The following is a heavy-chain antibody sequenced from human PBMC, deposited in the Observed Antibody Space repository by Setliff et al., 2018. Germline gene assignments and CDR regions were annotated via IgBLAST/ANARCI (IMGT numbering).Heavy chain of an antibody. Sequence: PSETLSLPCAVYGGSFSAYYWSWIRQPPGKGLEWIGEINHSGSANYNPSRKSRVIISVDTSKNQVSLELSAVTAADTAVYYCARVPKVWVKGNFYSYYMDVWGKGTSVTAP. CDR2: INHSGSA. CDR1: GGSFSAYY. J-gene: IGHJ6*03. D-gene: IGHD2-21*01. CDR3: ARVPKVWVKGNFYSYYMDV. V-gene: IGHV4-34*01.